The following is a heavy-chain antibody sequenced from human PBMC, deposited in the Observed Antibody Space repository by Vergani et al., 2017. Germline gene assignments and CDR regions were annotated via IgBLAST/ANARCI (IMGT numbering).Heavy chain of an antibody. CDR1: GFTFSSYS. J-gene: IGHJ4*02. D-gene: IGHD2-2*01. CDR3: ARDPAKYCSSTSCYAGFVDY. CDR2: ISSSSSYI. Sequence: EVQLVESGGGLVKPGGSLRLSCAASGFTFSSYSMNWVRQAPGKGLEWVSSISSSSSYIYYADSVKGRFTISRDNAKNSLYLQMNSLRAEDMAVYYCARDPAKYCSSTSCYAGFVDYWGQGTLVTVSS. V-gene: IGHV3-21*01.